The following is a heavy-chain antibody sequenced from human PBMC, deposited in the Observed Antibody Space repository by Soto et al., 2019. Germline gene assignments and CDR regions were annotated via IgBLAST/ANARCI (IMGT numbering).Heavy chain of an antibody. D-gene: IGHD6-6*01. CDR2: VSYDGSYK. CDR1: GFTFSDYG. Sequence: QVQLVESGGGVAQPGRSLRLSCAVSGFTFSDYGMHWVRQAPGKGLEWVAVVSYDGSYKYYADSVKGRFTVSRDLSGNTLFLQMNSLRLDDTAVYFCAKEMHPRTVLDSSSPWGDYWGQGTLVAVSS. CDR3: AKEMHPRTVLDSSSPWGDY. J-gene: IGHJ4*02. V-gene: IGHV3-30*18.